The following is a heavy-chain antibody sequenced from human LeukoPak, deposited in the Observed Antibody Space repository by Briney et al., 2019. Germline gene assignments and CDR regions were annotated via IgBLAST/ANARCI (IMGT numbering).Heavy chain of an antibody. V-gene: IGHV1-18*01. CDR2: ISAYNGNT. J-gene: IGHJ4*02. CDR3: ASSRLGYSGYGYFDY. D-gene: IGHD5-12*01. Sequence: ASVKVSCKASGYTFTSYGISWVRQAPGQGLEWMGWISAYNGNTNYAQKLQGRVTMTTDTSTSTAYMELRSLRSDDTAVYYCASSRLGYSGYGYFDYWGQGTLVTVSS. CDR1: GYTFTSYG.